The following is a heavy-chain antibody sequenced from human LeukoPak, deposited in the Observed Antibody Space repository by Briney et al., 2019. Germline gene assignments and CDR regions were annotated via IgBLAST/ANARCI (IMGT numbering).Heavy chain of an antibody. V-gene: IGHV4-4*07. Sequence: PSETLSLTCAVYGGSFSGYYWSWIRQPAGKGLEWIGRIYTSGSTNYNPSLKSRVTISVDTSKNQFSLKLSSVTAADTAVYYCAREPYIVVVPAAIPHRSYYFDYWGQGTLVTVSS. CDR3: AREPYIVVVPAAIPHRSYYFDY. CDR2: IYTSGST. D-gene: IGHD2-2*02. J-gene: IGHJ4*02. CDR1: GGSFSGYY.